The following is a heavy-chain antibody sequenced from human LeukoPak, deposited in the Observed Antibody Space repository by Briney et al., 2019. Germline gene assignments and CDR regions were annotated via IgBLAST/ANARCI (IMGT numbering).Heavy chain of an antibody. D-gene: IGHD6-6*01. CDR1: GGSISRYY. Sequence: SETLSLTCTVSGGSISRYYWSWIRQPPGKGLEWIGYIYYSGSTYYNPSLKSRVTISVDTSKNQFSLKLSSVTAADTAVYYCARHAPRLVFDYWGQGTLVTVSS. CDR3: ARHAPRLVFDY. CDR2: IYYSGST. V-gene: IGHV4-59*08. J-gene: IGHJ4*02.